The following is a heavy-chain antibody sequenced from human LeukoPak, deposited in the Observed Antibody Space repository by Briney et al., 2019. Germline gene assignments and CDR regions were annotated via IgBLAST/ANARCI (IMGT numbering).Heavy chain of an antibody. J-gene: IGHJ4*02. CDR1: GFTFSSYS. CDR3: ARDSPKRTSQNHFDY. Sequence: GGPLRLSCAASGFTFSSYSMNWVRQAPGKGLEWVSSISSSSSYIYYADSVKGRFTISRDNAKNSLYLQMNSLRAEDTAVYYCARDSPKRTSQNHFDYWGQGTLVTVSS. V-gene: IGHV3-21*01. D-gene: IGHD1-14*01. CDR2: ISSSSSYI.